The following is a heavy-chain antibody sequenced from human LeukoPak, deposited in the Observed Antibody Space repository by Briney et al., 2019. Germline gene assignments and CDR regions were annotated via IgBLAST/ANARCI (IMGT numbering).Heavy chain of an antibody. J-gene: IGHJ6*03. CDR3: ARDLLRSDTAMVTAPLYYMDV. CDR2: INPSGGST. CDR1: GYTFNSYY. V-gene: IGHV1-46*02. D-gene: IGHD5-18*01. Sequence: ASVKVSCKASGYTFNSYYIHWVRQAPGQGLEWMGIINPSGGSTSYAQKFQGRVTITADESTSTAYMELSSLRSEDTAVYYCARDLLRSDTAMVTAPLYYMDVWGKGTTVTVSS.